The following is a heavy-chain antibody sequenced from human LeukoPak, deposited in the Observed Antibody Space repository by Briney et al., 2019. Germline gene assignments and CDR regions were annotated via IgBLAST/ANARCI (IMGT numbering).Heavy chain of an antibody. V-gene: IGHV3-21*01. CDR1: GLSFSTYS. CDR2: ISSSSIYR. CDR3: ARAGETYYYDSSCFRRRTSDAFDI. D-gene: IGHD3-22*01. Sequence: GGSLRLSCAASGLSFSTYSMNWVRQAPGKGLEWVSSISSSSIYRYYADSVKGRFTISRDNAKNSLYLQMNSLRAEDTAVYYCARAGETYYYDSSCFRRRTSDAFDIWGQGTMVTVSS. J-gene: IGHJ3*02.